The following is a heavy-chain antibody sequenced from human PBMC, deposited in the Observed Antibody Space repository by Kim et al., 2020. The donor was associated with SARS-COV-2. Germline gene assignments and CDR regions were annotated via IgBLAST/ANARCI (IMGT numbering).Heavy chain of an antibody. V-gene: IGHV4-34*01. Sequence: SETLSLTCAVYGGSFSGYYWSWIRQPPGKGLEWIGEINHSGSTNYNPSLKSRVTISVDTSKNQFSLKLSSVTAADTAVYYCARCSMVWLVLFRYGMDVWGQGTTVTVSS. CDR3: ARCSMVWLVLFRYGMDV. CDR2: INHSGST. D-gene: IGHD6-19*01. J-gene: IGHJ6*02. CDR1: GGSFSGYY.